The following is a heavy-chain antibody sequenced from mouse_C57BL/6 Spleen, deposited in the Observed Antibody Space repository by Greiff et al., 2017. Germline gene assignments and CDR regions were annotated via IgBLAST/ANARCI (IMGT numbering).Heavy chain of an antibody. CDR1: GFTFSDYG. CDR3: ARRRDYDIYWYFDV. J-gene: IGHJ1*03. CDR2: ISSGSSSI. D-gene: IGHD1-1*01. V-gene: IGHV5-17*01. Sequence: EVKLLESGGGLVKPGGSLKLSCAASGFTFSDYGMHWVRQAPEKGLEWVAYISSGSSSIYYADTVKGRFTISRDNAKNTLCMQMTGLRSVDTALCYCARRRDYDIYWYFDVWGTGTTVTVSS.